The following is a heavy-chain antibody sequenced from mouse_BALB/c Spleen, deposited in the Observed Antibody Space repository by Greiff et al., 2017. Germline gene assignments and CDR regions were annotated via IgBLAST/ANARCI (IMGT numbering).Heavy chain of an antibody. CDR3: ELGRGAWFAY. CDR1: GYSITSGYY. V-gene: IGHV3-6*02. Sequence: EVKLQESGPGLVKPSQSLSLTCSVTGYSITSGYYWNWIRQFPGNKLEWMGYISYDGSNNYNPSLKNRISITRDTSKNQFFLKLNSVTTEDTATYYCELGRGAWFAYWGQGTLVTVSA. D-gene: IGHD4-1*01. J-gene: IGHJ3*01. CDR2: ISYDGSN.